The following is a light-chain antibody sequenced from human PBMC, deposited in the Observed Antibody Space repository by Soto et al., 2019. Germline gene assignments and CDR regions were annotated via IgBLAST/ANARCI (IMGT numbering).Light chain of an antibody. V-gene: IGKV3-15*01. CDR1: QSVSSN. CDR2: GAS. J-gene: IGKJ2*01. CDR3: QQYYSWPPYT. Sequence: EILMTQSPATLSVSPGETATLSCRASQSVSSNLVWYQQRPGQAPRLLISGASTRATGIPARFSGSGSGTDFTLTISGLQSEDFAVYYCQQYYSWPPYTFGQGTKLDIK.